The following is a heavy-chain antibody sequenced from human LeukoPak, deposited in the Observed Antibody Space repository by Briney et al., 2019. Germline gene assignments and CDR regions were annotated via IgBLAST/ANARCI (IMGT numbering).Heavy chain of an antibody. CDR2: ITWDAGST. Sequence: GGSLRLSCAASGFTFDDYAMHWVRQAPGKGLEWVSLITWDAGSTYYADSVKGRFAISRDNAKNSLYLQMNSLRAEDTAVYYCARGGLTMVTYWGQGTLVTVSS. J-gene: IGHJ4*02. D-gene: IGHD4/OR15-4a*01. V-gene: IGHV3-43D*03. CDR1: GFTFDDYA. CDR3: ARGGLTMVTY.